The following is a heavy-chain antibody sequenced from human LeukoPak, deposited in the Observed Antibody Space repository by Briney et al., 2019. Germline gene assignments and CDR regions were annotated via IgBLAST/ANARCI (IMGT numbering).Heavy chain of an antibody. Sequence: SQTLSLTCTVSGGSISSSSYYWGWIRQPPGKGLEWIGSIYYSGSTYYNPSLKSRVTISVDTSKNQFSLKLSSVTAADTAVYYCARHYCGGDCRNRYDAFDIWGQGTMVTVSS. V-gene: IGHV4-39*01. CDR3: ARHYCGGDCRNRYDAFDI. CDR1: GGSISSSSYY. D-gene: IGHD2-21*02. CDR2: IYYSGST. J-gene: IGHJ3*02.